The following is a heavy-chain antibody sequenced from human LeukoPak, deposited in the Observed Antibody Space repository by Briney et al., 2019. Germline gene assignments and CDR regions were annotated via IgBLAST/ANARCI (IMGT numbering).Heavy chain of an antibody. J-gene: IGHJ4*02. CDR3: ARESQSTSPGRESAF. Sequence: PSETLSLTCTVSGGSISNYFWSWIRQPAGKGLEWIGRIYTSGNTNYNPSLESRVTMSVDTSKNQFSLNLTSVTAADTAVYYCARESQSTSPGRESAFWGQGTLVTVSS. V-gene: IGHV4-4*07. D-gene: IGHD2-2*01. CDR1: GGSISNYF. CDR2: IYTSGNT.